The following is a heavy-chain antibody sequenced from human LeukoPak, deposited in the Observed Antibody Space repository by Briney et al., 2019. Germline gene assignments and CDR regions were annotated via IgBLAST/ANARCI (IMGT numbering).Heavy chain of an antibody. V-gene: IGHV4-4*07. CDR3: ARVGDYALKD. CDR2: IYTSGST. CDR1: GDSISGYY. J-gene: IGHJ4*02. Sequence: SETLSLTCTVSGDSISGYYWSWIRQPAGKGLDWIGRIYTSGSTNYNPSLKSRVTMSVDTSKNQFSLKLSSVTAADTAVYYCARVGDYALKDWGQGTLVTVSS. D-gene: IGHD3-16*01.